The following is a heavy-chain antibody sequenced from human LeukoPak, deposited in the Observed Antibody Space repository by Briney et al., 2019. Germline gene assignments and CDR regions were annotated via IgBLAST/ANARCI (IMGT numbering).Heavy chain of an antibody. J-gene: IGHJ4*02. CDR3: ARGPGDAPNY. CDR1: GFTVSSNY. D-gene: IGHD2-21*02. Sequence: GGSLRLSCAASGFTVSSNYMSWVRQAPGKGLEWVANIKQDGSAKYYVASVKGRFTISRDNAKNSLYLQMNSLRADDTALYYCARGPGDAPNYWGQGTLVTVSS. V-gene: IGHV3-7*05. CDR2: IKQDGSAK.